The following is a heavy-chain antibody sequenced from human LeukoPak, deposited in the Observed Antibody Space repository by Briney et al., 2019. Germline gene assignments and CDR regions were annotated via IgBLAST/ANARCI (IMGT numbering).Heavy chain of an antibody. CDR1: GGSFSGYY. D-gene: IGHD3-10*01. V-gene: IGHV4-34*01. CDR3: ARGRRRFRELLSWFDP. J-gene: IGHJ5*02. Sequence: PSETLSLTCAVYGGSFSGYYWSWIRQPPGKGLEWIGGINHSGSTNYNPSLKSRVTISVDTSKNQFSLKLSSVTAADTAVYYCARGRRRFRELLSWFDPWGQGTLVTVSS. CDR2: INHSGST.